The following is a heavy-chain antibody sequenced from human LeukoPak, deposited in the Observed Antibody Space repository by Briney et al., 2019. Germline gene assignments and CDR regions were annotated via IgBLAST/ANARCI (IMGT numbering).Heavy chain of an antibody. V-gene: IGHV3-23*01. CDR3: AKPPQQDLAYDYVWGSYRYPYYFDY. J-gene: IGHJ4*02. CDR1: GFTFSSYA. Sequence: PGGSLRLSCAASGFTFSSYAMSWVRQAPGKGLXWXXXXXXXGGSTYYADSVKGRFAISRDNSKNTLYLQMNSLRAEDTAVYYCAKPPQQDLAYDYVWGSYRYPYYFDYWGQGTLVTVSS. CDR2: XXXXGGST. D-gene: IGHD3-16*02.